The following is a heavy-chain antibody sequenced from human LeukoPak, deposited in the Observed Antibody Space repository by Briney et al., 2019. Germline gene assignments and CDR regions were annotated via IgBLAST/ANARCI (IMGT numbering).Heavy chain of an antibody. CDR3: ARDHYSNYLDY. D-gene: IGHD4-11*01. V-gene: IGHV1-69*04. J-gene: IGHJ4*02. CDR2: IIPILGIA. CDR1: GGTFSSYA. Sequence: ASVKVSCKASGGTFSSYAISWVRQAPGQGLEWMGRIIPILGIANYAQKFQGRVTITADKSTSTAYMELNSLRVEDTAVYYCARDHYSNYLDYWGQGTLVTVSS.